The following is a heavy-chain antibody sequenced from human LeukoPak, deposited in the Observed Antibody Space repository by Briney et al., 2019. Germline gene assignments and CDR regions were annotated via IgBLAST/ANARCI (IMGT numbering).Heavy chain of an antibody. Sequence: GESLKISGKGSGYSFTIYWIGWVRQLPGKGLEWMGIIYPGDSDTRYSPSFQGQVTISADKSISTAYLQRSSLKASDTAMYYCARSYGSGSPSLGFDPWGQGTLVTVSS. D-gene: IGHD3-10*01. CDR2: IYPGDSDT. CDR1: GYSFTIYW. CDR3: ARSYGSGSPSLGFDP. V-gene: IGHV5-51*01. J-gene: IGHJ5*02.